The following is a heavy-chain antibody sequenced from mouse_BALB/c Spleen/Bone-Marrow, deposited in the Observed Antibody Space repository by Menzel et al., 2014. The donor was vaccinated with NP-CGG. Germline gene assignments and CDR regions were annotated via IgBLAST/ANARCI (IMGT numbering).Heavy chain of an antibody. D-gene: IGHD2-4*01. CDR1: GYSITSDYA. J-gene: IGHJ2*01. CDR2: ISYSGST. V-gene: IGHV3-2*02. Sequence: DVQLQESGPGLVKPSQSLSLTCTVTGYSITSDYAWNWLRQFPGNKLEWMGYISYSGSTSYNPSLKSRISITRDTSKNQFFLQLNSVTTEDTATYYCARYDYDVGYFDYWGQGTTLTVSS. CDR3: ARYDYDVGYFDY.